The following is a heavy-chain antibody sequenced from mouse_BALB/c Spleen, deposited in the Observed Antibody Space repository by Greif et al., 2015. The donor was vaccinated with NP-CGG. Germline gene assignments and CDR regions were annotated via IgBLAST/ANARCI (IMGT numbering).Heavy chain of an antibody. CDR3: ARDTGTFAY. J-gene: IGHJ3*01. CDR2: IRNKANGYTT. CDR1: GFTFTDYY. Sequence: EVMLVESGGGLVQPGGSLRLSCATSGFTFTDYYMSWVRQPPGKALEWLGFIRNKANGYTTEYSASVKGWFTISRDNSQSILYLQMNTLRAEDSATYYCARDTGTFAYWGQGTLVTVSA. D-gene: IGHD4-1*01. V-gene: IGHV7-3*02.